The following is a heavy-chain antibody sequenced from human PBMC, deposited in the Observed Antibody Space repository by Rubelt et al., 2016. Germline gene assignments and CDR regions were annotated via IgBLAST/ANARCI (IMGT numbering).Heavy chain of an antibody. V-gene: IGHV3-53*01. Sequence: EVQLVESGGGLLQPGGSLRLSCAASGFTVSSNYMSWVRQAPGKGLEWVSLIYSGSSTYYADSVKGRFTISRDNSKNRLYLQRNSLRAEDTAVYYCAREVYCSSDSCYRRWYFDLWGRGTLVTVSS. CDR1: GFTVSSNY. D-gene: IGHD2-2*01. CDR2: IYSGSST. J-gene: IGHJ2*01. CDR3: AREVYCSSDSCYRRWYFDL.